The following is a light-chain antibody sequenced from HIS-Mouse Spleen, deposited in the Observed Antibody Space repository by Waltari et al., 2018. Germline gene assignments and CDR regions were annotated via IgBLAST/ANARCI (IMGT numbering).Light chain of an antibody. CDR2: EDN. CDR3: QSYDSSNVV. CDR1: SGSIASNY. J-gene: IGLJ2*01. V-gene: IGLV6-57*04. Sequence: NFMLTQPHSVSESPGKTVTISCTSSSGSIASNYVQVYQQRPGSAPTTVIYEDNQRPSGVPDRFSGSIDSSSNSASLTISGLKTEDEADYYCQSYDSSNVVFGGGTKLTVL.